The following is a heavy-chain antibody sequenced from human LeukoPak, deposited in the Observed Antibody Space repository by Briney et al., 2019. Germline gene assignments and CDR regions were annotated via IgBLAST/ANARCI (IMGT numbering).Heavy chain of an antibody. CDR3: ARDLRITLVRGVIGW. CDR1: GFTFSSYE. J-gene: IGHJ4*02. V-gene: IGHV3-48*03. CDR2: ITSSSSTI. Sequence: GGSLRLSCAASGFTFSSYEMNWVRQAPGKGLEWLSFITSSSSTIYYADSVKGRFTISRDNAKNSLYLQMNSLRAEDTAVYYCARDLRITLVRGVIGWWGQGTLVTVSS. D-gene: IGHD3-10*01.